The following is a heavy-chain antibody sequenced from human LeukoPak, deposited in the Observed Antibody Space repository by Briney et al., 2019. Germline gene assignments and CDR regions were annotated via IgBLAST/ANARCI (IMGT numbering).Heavy chain of an antibody. J-gene: IGHJ5*02. CDR1: GDSSSSNSVT. V-gene: IGHV6-1*01. Sequence: SQTLSLTCAISGDSSSSNSVTWNWIRQSPSRGLEWPGRTYYRSTWYNDYAVSVRGRITVNPDTSKNQFSLHLNSVTPEDTAVYYCARRLTQYDCFDPWGQGILVTVSS. CDR3: ARRLTQYDCFDP. D-gene: IGHD2-2*01. CDR2: TYYRSTWYN.